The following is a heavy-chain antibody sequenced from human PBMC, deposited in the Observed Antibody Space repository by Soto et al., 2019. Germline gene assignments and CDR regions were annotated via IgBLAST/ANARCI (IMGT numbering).Heavy chain of an antibody. J-gene: IGHJ4*02. CDR2: ISGSGDIT. Sequence: EVQLLESGGGLVQPGGSLRLSCAASGFTFSSYAMGWVRQAPGKGLEWVSGISGSGDITYYPDSVKGRFTISRDNSKNTLNLQMNSLRAEDTAVYYCAKDRIASSGPGFFDYWGQGTLVTVSA. CDR1: GFTFSSYA. CDR3: AKDRIASSGPGFFDY. V-gene: IGHV3-23*01. D-gene: IGHD6-13*01.